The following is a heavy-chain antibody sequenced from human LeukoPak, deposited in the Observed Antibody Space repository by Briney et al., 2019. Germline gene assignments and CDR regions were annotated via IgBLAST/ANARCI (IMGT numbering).Heavy chain of an antibody. CDR3: ARDDLFDYYGSGSYGY. J-gene: IGHJ4*02. Sequence: ASVKVSCKASGYPFTTYYLHWVRQAPGQGLEWMGWINPNSGGTNYAQKLQGRVTMTTDTSTSTAYMELRSLRSDDTAVYYCARDDLFDYYGSGSYGYWGQGTLVTVSS. D-gene: IGHD3-10*01. CDR1: GYPFTTYY. CDR2: INPNSGGT. V-gene: IGHV1-2*02.